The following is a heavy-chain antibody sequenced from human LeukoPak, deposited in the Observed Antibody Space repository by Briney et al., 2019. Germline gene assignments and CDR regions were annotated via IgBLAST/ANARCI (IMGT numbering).Heavy chain of an antibody. CDR1: GGTFSSYA. V-gene: IGHV1-69*13. CDR3: ARTWGSGWSYYYGMDV. J-gene: IGHJ6*02. Sequence: ASVKVSCKASGGTFSSYAISWVRQAPGQGLEWMRGIIPIFGTANYAQKFQGRVTITADESTSTAYMELSSLRSEDTAVYYCARTWGSGWSYYYGMDVWGQGTTVTVSS. D-gene: IGHD6-19*01. CDR2: IIPIFGTA.